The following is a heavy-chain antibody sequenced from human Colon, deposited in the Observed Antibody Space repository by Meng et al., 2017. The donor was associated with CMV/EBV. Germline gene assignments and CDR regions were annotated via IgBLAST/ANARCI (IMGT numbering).Heavy chain of an antibody. CDR3: ARAQYTYGYWIFNY. CDR2: IYPSGFP. D-gene: IGHD5-18*01. J-gene: IGHJ4*02. Sequence: AQLQAPGPGLVRPSEPLSLSCIVSGGSISSYYWSWIRQPAGKGLEWIGRIYPSGFPKYKPSLESRVTMSADTSKNQNSLKLTSVTAADTAVYYCARAQYTYGYWIFNYWGQGTLVTVSS. CDR1: GGSISSYY. V-gene: IGHV4-4*07.